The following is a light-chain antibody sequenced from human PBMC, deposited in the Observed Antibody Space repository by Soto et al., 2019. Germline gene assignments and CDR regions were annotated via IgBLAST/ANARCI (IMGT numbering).Light chain of an antibody. V-gene: IGKV3-20*01. CDR3: QQYGSSPYT. Sequence: EIVLTQSPGTLSLSPGERATLSCRASQSVSSIYLAWYQQKPGQAPRLLIYGASSRATGIPYRFSGSGSGTDFTLTISRLEPEDFAVYYCQQYGSSPYTFGQGTKLEIK. CDR2: GAS. J-gene: IGKJ2*01. CDR1: QSVSSIY.